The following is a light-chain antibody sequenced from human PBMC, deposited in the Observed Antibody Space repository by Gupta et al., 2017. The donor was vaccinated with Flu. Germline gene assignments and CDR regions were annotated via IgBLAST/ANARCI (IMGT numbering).Light chain of an antibody. CDR2: WAS. CDR1: QSVLYSSNNKNY. V-gene: IGKV4-1*01. Sequence: DIVMTQSPDSLAVSLGERATINCKSSQSVLYSSNNKNYLAWYQQKPGQPPKLLIYWASTRESGVPDRFSGSGYGTDFTLTISSRQAEDVAVYYCQQYYSTPPSTFGQGTKVEIK. CDR3: QQYYSTPPST. J-gene: IGKJ1*01.